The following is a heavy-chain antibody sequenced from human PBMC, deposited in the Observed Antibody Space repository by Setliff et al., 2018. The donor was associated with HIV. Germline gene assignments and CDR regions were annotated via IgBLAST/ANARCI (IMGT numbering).Heavy chain of an antibody. V-gene: IGHV4-4*02. CDR1: GGSVSSSNW. CDR3: ARGNPNDS. Sequence: SETLSLTCAVSGGSVSSSNWWNWVRQSPGKGLEWIGEVNHSGSTNYNPSLKSRITISVYKSKNEFSLRLNTVTAADTAVYYCARGNPNDSWGQGTLVTVSS. J-gene: IGHJ4*02. CDR2: VNHSGST.